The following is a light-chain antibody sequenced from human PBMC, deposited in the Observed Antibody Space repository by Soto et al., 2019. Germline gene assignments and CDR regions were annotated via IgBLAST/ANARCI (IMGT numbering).Light chain of an antibody. V-gene: IGLV1-44*01. Sequence: QSVLTQPPSASATPGQRVTISCSGSSSSIGSNTVDWYQQLPGTAPKLLVYSNNQRPSGVPDRFSGSKSGTSGSLAISGLQSEDEADYYCAAWDDTLNGWVFGGGTNLTVL. CDR3: AAWDDTLNGWV. CDR1: SSSIGSNT. J-gene: IGLJ3*02. CDR2: SNN.